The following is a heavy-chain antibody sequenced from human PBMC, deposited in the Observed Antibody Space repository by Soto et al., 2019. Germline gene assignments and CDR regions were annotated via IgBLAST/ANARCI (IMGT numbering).Heavy chain of an antibody. CDR1: GDSVNTGVYY. CDR3: ARSGKRVVVPAAKENWFDP. CDR2: IHHSGRA. Sequence: PSETLSLTCTVSGDSVNTGVYYWSWVRQSPGRGLEWLGYIHHSGRAHYHPSLRSRVTISVDTSKDKFSLKLSSVTAADTAVYYCARSGKRVVVPAAKENWFDPWGQGTLVTVSS. V-gene: IGHV4-61*08. D-gene: IGHD2-2*01. J-gene: IGHJ5*02.